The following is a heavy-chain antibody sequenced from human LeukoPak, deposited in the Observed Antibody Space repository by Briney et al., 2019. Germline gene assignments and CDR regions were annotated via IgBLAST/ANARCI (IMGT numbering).Heavy chain of an antibody. J-gene: IGHJ4*02. CDR1: GFTFSNYA. Sequence: GGSLRLSCAASGFTFSNYAMHWVRQSPGKGLEWVAAISYDGNFKHYADPVKDRFTVSRDNAKNSLYLQMNSLRAEDTAVYYCAIYSSSWTFDYWGQGTLVTVSS. V-gene: IGHV3-30*03. CDR2: ISYDGNFK. CDR3: AIYSSSWTFDY. D-gene: IGHD6-13*01.